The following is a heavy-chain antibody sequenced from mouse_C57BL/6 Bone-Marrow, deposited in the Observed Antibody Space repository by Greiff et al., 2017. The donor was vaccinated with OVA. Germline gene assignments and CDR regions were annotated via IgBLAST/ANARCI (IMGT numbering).Heavy chain of an antibody. J-gene: IGHJ3*01. V-gene: IGHV1-42*01. CDR3: ARDDYDPFAY. CDR2: INPSTGGT. D-gene: IGHD2-4*01. CDR1: GYSFTGYY. Sequence: EVQLQQSGPELVKPGASVKISCKASGYSFTGYYMNWVKQSPEKSLEWIGEINPSTGGTTYNQKFKAKATLTVDKSSSTAYMQLKSLTSEDSAVYYCARDDYDPFAYWGQGTLVTVSA.